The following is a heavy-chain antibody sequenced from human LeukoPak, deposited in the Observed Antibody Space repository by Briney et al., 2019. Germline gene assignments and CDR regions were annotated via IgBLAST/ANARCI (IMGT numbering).Heavy chain of an antibody. V-gene: IGHV3-74*01. Sequence: PGGSLRLSCAASGFTFSSYWMHWVRQAPGKGLVWVSRINSDGSSTSYADSVKGRFTISRDNAKNTLYLQMNSLRAEDTAVYYCARGSWRLVRGAASFESWGQGTLVTVSS. CDR1: GFTFSSYW. CDR3: ARGSWRLVRGAASFES. D-gene: IGHD3-10*01. CDR2: INSDGSST. J-gene: IGHJ4*02.